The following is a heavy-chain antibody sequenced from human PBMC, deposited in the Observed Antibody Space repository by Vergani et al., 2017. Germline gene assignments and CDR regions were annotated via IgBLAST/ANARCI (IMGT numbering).Heavy chain of an antibody. Sequence: QVQLVQSGAEVKKPGSSVKVSCKASGGTFSSYAISWVRQAPGQGLEWMGGIIPIFGTANYAQKFQGRVTITADESTSTAYMELSSLRSEDTAVYYCAGQSKLWHYDFWSGYYTGIFYYFDYWGQGTLVTVSS. V-gene: IGHV1-69*12. D-gene: IGHD3-3*01. CDR3: AGQSKLWHYDFWSGYYTGIFYYFDY. CDR2: IIPIFGTA. J-gene: IGHJ4*02. CDR1: GGTFSSYA.